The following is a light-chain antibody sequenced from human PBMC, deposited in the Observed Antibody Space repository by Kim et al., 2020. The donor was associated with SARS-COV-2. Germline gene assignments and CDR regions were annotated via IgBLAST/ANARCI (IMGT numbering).Light chain of an antibody. CDR3: MQRIEFPQSYT. V-gene: IGKV2-40*01. CDR2: TLS. J-gene: IGKJ2*01. CDR1: QSLLDSDDGNTY. Sequence: SISCRSSQSLLDSDDGNTYLDWYLQKPGQSPQLLIYTLSYLASGVPDRFSGSGSGTDFTLKISRVEAEDVGVYYCMQRIEFPQSYTFGQGTKLEI.